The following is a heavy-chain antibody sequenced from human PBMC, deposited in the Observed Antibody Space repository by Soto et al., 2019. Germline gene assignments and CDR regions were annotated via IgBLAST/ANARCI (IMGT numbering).Heavy chain of an antibody. CDR3: ARASLTIFGAPYGMDV. J-gene: IGHJ6*02. D-gene: IGHD3-3*01. V-gene: IGHV1-18*01. CDR1: GYLSTRPS. Sequence: APVQLSCKASGYLSTRPSIRGVREAHRQRLEWMGWISGDNADTEYSKKFQGRLTMTIHTSTPTASMERRSLRSVATAVYYFARASLTIFGAPYGMDVWGPGASVTV. CDR2: ISGDNADT.